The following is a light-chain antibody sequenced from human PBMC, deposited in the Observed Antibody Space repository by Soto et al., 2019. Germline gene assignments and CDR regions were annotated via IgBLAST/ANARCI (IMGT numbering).Light chain of an antibody. J-gene: IGKJ2*01. CDR1: QSVSGNY. CDR3: QQYGSSPPYT. CDR2: GSS. V-gene: IGKV3-20*01. Sequence: EIVLTQSPGTLSLSPGERATLSCRASQSVSGNYLAWYQQKPGQSPRLLIYGSSDRATGIPDRFSGSWSGTVFTRTLTRVEPGEFSGYFCQQYGSSPPYTLGQGTKLEIK.